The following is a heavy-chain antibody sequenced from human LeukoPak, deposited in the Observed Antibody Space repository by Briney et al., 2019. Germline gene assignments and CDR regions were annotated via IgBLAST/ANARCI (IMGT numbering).Heavy chain of an antibody. CDR1: GYTFTTYG. V-gene: IGHV1-18*01. Sequence: ASVKVSCKASGYTFTTYGISWVRQAPGQGLEWMGWISAYNGNTNYAQKFQGRVTMTTDTSTSTAYMELRSLRSDDTAVYYCARGSTARYYYDSSGYYRGAVDYWGQGTLVTISS. D-gene: IGHD3-22*01. CDR3: ARGSTARYYYDSSGYYRGAVDY. CDR2: ISAYNGNT. J-gene: IGHJ4*02.